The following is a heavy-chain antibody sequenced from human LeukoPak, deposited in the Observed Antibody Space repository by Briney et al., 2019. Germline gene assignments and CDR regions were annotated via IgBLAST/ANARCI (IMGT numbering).Heavy chain of an antibody. D-gene: IGHD3-10*01. CDR3: VKDGSGSYYTYYFDY. CDR2: ITSSLSYI. CDR1: GFTFNSYT. V-gene: IGHV3-21*01. Sequence: PGGSLRLSCAASGFTFNSYTMNWVRQAPGKGLEWVSSITSSLSYISYADSVKGRFTISRDNSKNTLYLQMSSLRAEDTAVYYCVKDGSGSYYTYYFDYWGQGTLVTVSS. J-gene: IGHJ4*02.